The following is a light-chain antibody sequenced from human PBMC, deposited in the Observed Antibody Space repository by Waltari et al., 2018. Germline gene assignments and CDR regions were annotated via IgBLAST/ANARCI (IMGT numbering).Light chain of an antibody. CDR3: QVWNGGNDHDYV. CDR2: DDR. J-gene: IGLJ1*01. V-gene: IGLV3-21*03. Sequence: SYVVTQSPSVSVAPGTTAKISCGGDHIRSYSVHWYQQKAGQAPVLVVYDDRDRPSGVPERFSGSNSGNTATLTISRVEAGDEADYYCQVWNGGNDHDYVFGSGT. CDR1: HIRSYS.